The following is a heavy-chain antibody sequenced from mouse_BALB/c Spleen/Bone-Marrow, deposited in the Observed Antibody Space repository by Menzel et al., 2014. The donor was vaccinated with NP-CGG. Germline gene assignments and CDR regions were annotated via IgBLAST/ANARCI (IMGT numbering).Heavy chain of an antibody. CDR2: ISSGTSTI. CDR3: ARDDGYYIRNAMDY. V-gene: IGHV5-17*02. D-gene: IGHD2-3*01. Sequence: EVKLQESGGGLVQPGGSRKLSCAASGFTFSSFGMHWVRQAPERGLEWVAYISSGTSTIYYADTVKGRFTISRDNPKNTLFLQMTSLRSEDTAIYYCARDDGYYIRNAMDYWGQGTSVTVPS. J-gene: IGHJ4*01. CDR1: GFTFSSFG.